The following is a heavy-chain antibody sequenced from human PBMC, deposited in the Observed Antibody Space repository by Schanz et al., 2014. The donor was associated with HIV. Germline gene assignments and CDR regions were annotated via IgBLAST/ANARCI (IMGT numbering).Heavy chain of an antibody. Sequence: QVQLQESGPGLVKPSETLSLTCTVSGGSISSYYWSWIRQPPGRGLVWIGDIYYSGSTNYNPSLKSRVTISVDASKNQFSLKLSSVTAADTAVYYCARGPINTIRLPAWFDPWGQGTLVTVSS. D-gene: IGHD3-16*01. J-gene: IGHJ5*02. CDR3: ARGPINTIRLPAWFDP. V-gene: IGHV4-59*01. CDR2: IYYSGST. CDR1: GGSISSYY.